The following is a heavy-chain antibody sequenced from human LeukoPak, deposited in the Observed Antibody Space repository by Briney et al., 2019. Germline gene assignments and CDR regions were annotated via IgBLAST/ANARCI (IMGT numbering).Heavy chain of an antibody. CDR1: GFTVSSNY. D-gene: IGHD3-10*01. CDR3: ARGVHYYYGMDV. J-gene: IGHJ6*02. Sequence: PGGSLRLSCTASGFTVSSNYMAWVRQAPGKGLEWVSVIYSAGSTHYADSVKGRSSISRDNSKNTLSLQMNSLRAEDTAVYYCARGVHYYYGMDVWGQGTTVTVSS. V-gene: IGHV3-66*01. CDR2: IYSAGST.